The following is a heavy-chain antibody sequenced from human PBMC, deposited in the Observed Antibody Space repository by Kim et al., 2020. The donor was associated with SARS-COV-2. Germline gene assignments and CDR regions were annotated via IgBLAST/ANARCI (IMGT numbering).Heavy chain of an antibody. CDR3: TTERMVRGVIYYYYGMDV. J-gene: IGHJ6*02. Sequence: GGSLRLSCAASGFTFSNAWMSWVRQAPRKGLEWVGRIKSKTDGGTTDYAAPVKGRFTISRDDSKNTLYLQMNSLKTEDTAVYYCTTERMVRGVIYYYYGMDVWGQGTTVTVSS. D-gene: IGHD3-10*01. CDR1: GFTFSNAW. V-gene: IGHV3-15*01. CDR2: IKSKTDGGTT.